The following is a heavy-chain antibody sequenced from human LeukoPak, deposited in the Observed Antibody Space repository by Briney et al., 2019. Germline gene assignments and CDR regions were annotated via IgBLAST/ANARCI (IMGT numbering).Heavy chain of an antibody. J-gene: IGHJ3*02. CDR2: IYYSGST. V-gene: IGHV4-39*07. CDR3: AGPLRRDYVWGSYRDDAFDI. Sequence: SETLSLTCTVCGGSISSSSYYWGWIRQPPGKGLEWIGSIYYSGSTYYNPSLKSRVTISVDTSKNQFSLKLSSVTAADTAVYYCAGPLRRDYVWGSYRDDAFDIWGQGTMVTVSS. CDR1: GGSISSSSYY. D-gene: IGHD3-16*02.